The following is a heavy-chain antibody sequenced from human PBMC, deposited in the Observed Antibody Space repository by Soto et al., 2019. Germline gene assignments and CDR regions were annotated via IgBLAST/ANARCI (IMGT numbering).Heavy chain of an antibody. D-gene: IGHD3-22*01. CDR3: ARDGDGRMTTTPYYDNGRDV. CDR1: GGSLGSYY. V-gene: IGHV4-59*01. CDR2: VFYTGRA. Sequence: QVQLQESGPGLVEASETLSLTCTVSGGSLGSYYWSWIRQPPGKGLEWIGYVFYTGRANYNASLKSRVSISLDTSNYKYSLKLSSVTAADTAVYYCARDGDGRMTTTPYYDNGRDVWGPGTTVTVSS. J-gene: IGHJ6*02.